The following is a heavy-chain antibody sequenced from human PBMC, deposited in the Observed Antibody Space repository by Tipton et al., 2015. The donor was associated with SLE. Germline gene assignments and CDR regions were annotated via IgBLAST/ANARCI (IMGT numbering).Heavy chain of an antibody. Sequence: QSGAEVKKPGASVKVSCKASGYTFTSYGISWVRQAPGQGLEWMGWISAYNGNTNYAQELQGRVTMTTDTSTSTAYMELRSLRSDDTAVYYCARARRGGSGSYTLFDYWGQGTLVTVSS. J-gene: IGHJ4*02. CDR1: GYTFTSYG. CDR3: ARARRGGSGSYTLFDY. V-gene: IGHV1-18*01. CDR2: ISAYNGNT. D-gene: IGHD3-10*01.